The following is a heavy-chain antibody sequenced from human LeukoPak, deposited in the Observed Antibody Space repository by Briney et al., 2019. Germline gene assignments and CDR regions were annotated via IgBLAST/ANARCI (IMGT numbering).Heavy chain of an antibody. V-gene: IGHV1-2*02. CDR1: GYTFTGYY. CDR3: ARDGPSVAYYYYYGMDV. CDR2: INPNSGGT. J-gene: IGHJ6*02. Sequence: GASVKVSCKASGYTFTGYYMHWVRQAPGQGLEWMGWINPNSGGTNYAQKFQGRVTMTRDTSISTAYMELSRLRSDDTAVYYCARDGPSVAYYYYYGMDVWSQGTTVTVSS.